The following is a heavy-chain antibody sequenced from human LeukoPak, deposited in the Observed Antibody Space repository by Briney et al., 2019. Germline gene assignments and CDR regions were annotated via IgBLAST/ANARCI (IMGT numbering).Heavy chain of an antibody. CDR1: GDSMSSGSYY. V-gene: IGHV4-39*07. CDR2: IFYSGST. CDR3: ARQIAVVEPTDPNWFDS. D-gene: IGHD2-21*01. Sequence: SETLSLTCSVSGDSMSSGSYYWGWIRQPPGKGLEWIGSIFYSGSTYYTPSLKSRVAMSLDTSKNQFSLRLTSVTAADTAVYYCARQIAVVEPTDPNWFDSWGQGTLVTVSS. J-gene: IGHJ5*01.